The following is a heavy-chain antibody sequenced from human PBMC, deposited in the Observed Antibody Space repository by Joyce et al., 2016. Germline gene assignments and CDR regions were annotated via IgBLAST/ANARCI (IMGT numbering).Heavy chain of an antibody. J-gene: IGHJ4*02. CDR2: ISASGRNT. Sequence: EVQLSESGGGLVQPGGSLRLSCAASGFTFSDYAMTWVRQAPGKGPEWVSLISASGRNTYFAGSVKGRFTISRDNSMNTLYLQMDSLRAEDTAIYYCAKPRVLVAAAGYYFDSWGQGILVTVSS. V-gene: IGHV3-23*01. CDR1: GFTFSDYA. D-gene: IGHD3-16*02. CDR3: AKPRVLVAAAGYYFDS.